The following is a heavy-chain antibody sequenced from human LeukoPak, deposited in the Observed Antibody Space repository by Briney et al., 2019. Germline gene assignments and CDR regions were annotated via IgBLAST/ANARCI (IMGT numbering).Heavy chain of an antibody. D-gene: IGHD2-15*01. V-gene: IGHV4-59*01. Sequence: KPSQTLSLTCTVSGGSISSYYWSWIRQPPGKGLEWSGCIYYRGSTNYNPSLKSRVTISVDTSKNQFSLKLSSVTAADTAVYYCARQVVVAATSWFDPWGQGTLVTVSS. CDR2: IYYRGST. CDR3: ARQVVVAATSWFDP. J-gene: IGHJ5*02. CDR1: GGSISSYY.